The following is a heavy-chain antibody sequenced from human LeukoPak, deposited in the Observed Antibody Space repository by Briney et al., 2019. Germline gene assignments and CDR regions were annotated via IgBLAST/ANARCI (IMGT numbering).Heavy chain of an antibody. D-gene: IGHD3-10*01. CDR1: GSTFSSSG. CDR2: ISGSGGTT. J-gene: IGHJ4*02. V-gene: IGHV3-23*01. CDR3: AKGHGSGGD. Sequence: GGSLRLSCAASGSTFSSSGMSWVRQPPGKGLEWVSGISGSGGTTYYADSVKGRFTISRGNSKNTLYLQMNSLRAEDTAVYYCAKGHGSGGDWGQGTLVTVSS.